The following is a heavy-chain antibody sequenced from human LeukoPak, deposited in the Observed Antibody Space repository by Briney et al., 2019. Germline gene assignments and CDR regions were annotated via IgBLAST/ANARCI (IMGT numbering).Heavy chain of an antibody. CDR2: ISYDGSNK. V-gene: IGHV3-30*04. Sequence: PGGSLRLSCAASGFTFSSYAMHWVRQAPGKGLEWVAVISYDGSNKYYADSVKGRFTISRDNSKNTLYLQMNSLRAEDTAVYYCASGLVTGTGRWGQGTLVTVSS. J-gene: IGHJ4*02. D-gene: IGHD1-20*01. CDR1: GFTFSSYA. CDR3: ASGLVTGTGR.